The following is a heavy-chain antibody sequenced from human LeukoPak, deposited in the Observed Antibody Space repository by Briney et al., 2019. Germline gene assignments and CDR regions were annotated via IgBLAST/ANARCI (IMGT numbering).Heavy chain of an antibody. J-gene: IGHJ4*02. CDR1: GFTFNNYG. CDR2: ISYDGTDK. V-gene: IGHV3-30*18. CDR3: TKDYGFGELFNYFDY. Sequence: QSGGSLRLSCAASGFTFNNYGMHWVRQAPGKGLEWVAVISYDGTDKYYADSVRGRFTISRDSSKNTLYLQMNSLRVEDTALYYCTKDYGFGELFNYFDYWGQGTLVTVSS. D-gene: IGHD3-10*01.